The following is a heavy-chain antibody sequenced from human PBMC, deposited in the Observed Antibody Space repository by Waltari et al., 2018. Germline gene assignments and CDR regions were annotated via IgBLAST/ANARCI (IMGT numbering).Heavy chain of an antibody. CDR1: EFIFSNYE. CDR2: ISSRGTTI. V-gene: IGHV3-48*03. J-gene: IGHJ4*02. CDR3: ARERNTFIPFDY. Sequence: EVQLVQSGGGLVQPGGSLRLSCAASEFIFSNYEMHWIRQAPGKGLEWVSYISSRGTTIYYADSVKGRFTIARDNAKKSLYLKMKGLRAEDTAVYYCARERNTFIPFDYWGQGALVTVSS. D-gene: IGHD2-21*01.